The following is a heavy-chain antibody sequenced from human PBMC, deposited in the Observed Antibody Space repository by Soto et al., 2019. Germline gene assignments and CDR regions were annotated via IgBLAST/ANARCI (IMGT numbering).Heavy chain of an antibody. CDR3: ARTYYYDSSGYPDY. CDR2: INHSGGT. CDR1: GGSFSGCY. V-gene: IGHV4-34*01. D-gene: IGHD3-22*01. J-gene: IGHJ4*02. Sequence: PSETLSLTCAVYGGSFSGCYWSWIRQSPGKGLEWIGEINHSGGTNYNPSLKSRVTISVDTSKNQFSLKLSSVTAADTAVYYCARTYYYDSSGYPDYWGQGTLVTVSS.